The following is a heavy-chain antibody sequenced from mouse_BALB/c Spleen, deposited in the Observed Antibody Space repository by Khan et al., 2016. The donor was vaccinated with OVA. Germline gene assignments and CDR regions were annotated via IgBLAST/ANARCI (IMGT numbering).Heavy chain of an antibody. CDR2: INTYTGEP. CDR3: VRFPGGY. V-gene: IGHV9-3-1*01. Sequence: QIQLVQSGPELKKPGETVKISCKAAGYTFTNYVMNWVKQSPGKGLKWMGWINTYTGEPTYADDFKGRFAFYLETSASTAYLQINSLKNEDTATYFCVRFPGGYWGQGTTLTVSS. CDR1: GYTFTNYV. J-gene: IGHJ2*01.